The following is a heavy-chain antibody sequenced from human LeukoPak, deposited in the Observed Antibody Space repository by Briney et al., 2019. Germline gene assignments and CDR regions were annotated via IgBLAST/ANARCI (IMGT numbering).Heavy chain of an antibody. CDR3: ARDKTSGISGPFDS. D-gene: IGHD1-14*01. CDR2: ISWNSGSI. J-gene: IGHJ5*01. V-gene: IGHV3-9*01. CDR1: GFTFDDYA. Sequence: PGGSLRLSCAASGFTFDDYAIHWVRQAPGKGLQWVSGISWNSGSIGYAASVEGRFTISRDNAQNSLFLQMNSLRVEDTALYYCARDKTSGISGPFDSWGQGTLVTISS.